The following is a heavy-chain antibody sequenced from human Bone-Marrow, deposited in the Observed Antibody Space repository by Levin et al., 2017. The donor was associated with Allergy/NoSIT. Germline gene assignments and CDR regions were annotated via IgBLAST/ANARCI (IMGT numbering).Heavy chain of an antibody. Sequence: PGASVKVSCKASGGTFSSYAISWVRQAPGQGLEWMGRIIPILGIANYAQKFQGRVTITADKSTSTAYMELSSLRSEDTAVYYCARRGVYYEGLDPWGQGTLVTVSS. J-gene: IGHJ5*02. CDR2: IIPILGIA. D-gene: IGHD3-3*01. V-gene: IGHV1-69*04. CDR1: GGTFSSYA. CDR3: ARRGVYYEGLDP.